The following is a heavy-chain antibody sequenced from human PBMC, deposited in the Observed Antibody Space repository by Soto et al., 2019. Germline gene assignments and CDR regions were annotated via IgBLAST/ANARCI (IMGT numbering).Heavy chain of an antibody. CDR3: AREPRYCRGGSCAITGDAYDI. CDR2: ISNRGDT. D-gene: IGHD2-15*01. V-gene: IGHV3-66*01. Sequence: EVQLVESGGGLVQPGGSLRLSCTASGFIVSDTYVNWVRQAPGKGLEWVSVISNRGDTNYADSVRGRFRLSRHISDNTLHLKMNRLAVDETAVYYCAREPRYCRGGSCAITGDAYDIWAQGTMVTVSS. J-gene: IGHJ3*02. CDR1: GFIVSDTY.